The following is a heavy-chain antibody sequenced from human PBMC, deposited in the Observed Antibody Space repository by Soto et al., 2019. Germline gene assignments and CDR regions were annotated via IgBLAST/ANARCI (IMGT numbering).Heavy chain of an antibody. CDR3: ARASRFVRCANGVCWTNFFDY. J-gene: IGHJ4*02. CDR1: GFTFSSYW. Sequence: EVQLVESGGGLVQPGGSLRLSCAASGFTFSSYWMNWVRQAPGKGLEWVANIKQDGSEKYYVDSVKGRFTISRDNAKNSRYLQMNSLRAEDTAVYYCARASRFVRCANGVCWTNFFDYWGQGTLVTVSS. V-gene: IGHV3-7*01. CDR2: IKQDGSEK. D-gene: IGHD2-8*01.